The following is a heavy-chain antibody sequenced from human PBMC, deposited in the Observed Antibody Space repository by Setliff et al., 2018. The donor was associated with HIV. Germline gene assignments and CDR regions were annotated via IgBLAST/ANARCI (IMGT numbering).Heavy chain of an antibody. J-gene: IGHJ6*02. CDR1: GGSVSDSNVY. V-gene: IGHV4-39*01. Sequence: SETLSLTCSVSGGSVSDSNVYWNWIRQSSGKGLEWIGNIYYDGSAYYNPSLKSRVTILIDTSTNQFSLKLSSVTASDTAAYYCARHVDGGLWNAYYYYGLDVWGQGTAVTVSS. CDR2: IYYDGSA. CDR3: ARHVDGGLWNAYYYYGLDV. D-gene: IGHD3-3*01.